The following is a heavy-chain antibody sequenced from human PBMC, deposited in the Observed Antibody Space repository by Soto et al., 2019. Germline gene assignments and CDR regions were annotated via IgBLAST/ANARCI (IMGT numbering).Heavy chain of an antibody. V-gene: IGHV3-64*01. CDR3: ASRHYYGSGSYLARVRRNNYGMDV. D-gene: IGHD3-10*01. Sequence: PGGSLRLSCAASGFTFSNYEMHWVRQAPGKGLEYVSGISNNGAHTDYAKSVKGRFTISRDNAKNSLYLQMNSLRDEDTAVYYCASRHYYGSGSYLARVRRNNYGMDVWGQGTTVTVSS. CDR1: GFTFSNYE. J-gene: IGHJ6*02. CDR2: ISNNGAHT.